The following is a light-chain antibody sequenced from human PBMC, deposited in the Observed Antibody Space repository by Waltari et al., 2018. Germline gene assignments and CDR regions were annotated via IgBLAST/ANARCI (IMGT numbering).Light chain of an antibody. CDR1: QKIDRY. Sequence: DIQMTQSPSSLSASVGDSVTITCRASQKIDRYLNWYQQQSGKAPKLLIYASSSLQSGVPSRFGGSGSGTDFTITISSLHPEDFATYYCQQSYSNPVTFGQGTKVDIK. CDR2: ASS. CDR3: QQSYSNPVT. J-gene: IGKJ1*01. V-gene: IGKV1-39*01.